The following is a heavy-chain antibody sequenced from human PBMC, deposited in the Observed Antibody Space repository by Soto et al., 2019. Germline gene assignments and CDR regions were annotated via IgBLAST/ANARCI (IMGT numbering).Heavy chain of an antibody. CDR3: AKATTNGGWFNPFDS. D-gene: IGHD6-19*01. CDR1: GFSFVNYA. J-gene: IGHJ4*02. Sequence: LRLSCAASGFSFVNYAMNWVRQAPGKGLEWVSGLSGSGTSTYYADSVKGRFTISRDNSRDTLFLQMNSLTADDKAVYYCAKATTNGGWFNPFDSWGQGALVTVSS. CDR2: LSGSGTST. V-gene: IGHV3-23*01.